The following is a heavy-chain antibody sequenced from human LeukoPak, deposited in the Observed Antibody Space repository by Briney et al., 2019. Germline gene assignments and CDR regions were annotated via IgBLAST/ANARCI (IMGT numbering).Heavy chain of an antibody. D-gene: IGHD6-13*01. V-gene: IGHV4-59*01. CDR2: IYYSGST. Sequence: SETLSLTCTVSGGSISSYYWSWIRQPPGKGLEWIGYIYYSGSTNYNPSLKSRVTISVDTSKNRFSLKLSSVTAADTAVYYCAREVGSSWYRGVDYWGQGTLVTVSS. CDR1: GGSISSYY. CDR3: AREVGSSWYRGVDY. J-gene: IGHJ4*02.